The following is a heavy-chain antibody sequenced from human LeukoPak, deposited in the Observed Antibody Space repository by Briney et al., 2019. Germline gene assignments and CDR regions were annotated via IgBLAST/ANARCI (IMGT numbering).Heavy chain of an antibody. D-gene: IGHD1-26*01. CDR1: GFTFDDYG. Sequence: PGGSLRLSCAASGFTFDDYGMSWVRQAPGKGLEWVSGINWNGGSTGYADSVKGRFTIPRDNAKNSLYLQMNSLRAEDTALYYRAREDLELRPFDYWGQGTLVTVSS. V-gene: IGHV3-20*04. CDR3: AREDLELRPFDY. CDR2: INWNGGST. J-gene: IGHJ4*02.